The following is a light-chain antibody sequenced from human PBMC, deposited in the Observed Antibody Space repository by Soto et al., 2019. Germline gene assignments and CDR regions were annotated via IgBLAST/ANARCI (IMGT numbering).Light chain of an antibody. Sequence: EIVMTQSPGTLSVSPGERATLSCRASQSVSSNLAWYQQKPGQAPRLLIYGASTRATGIPARFSGSGSGTDFTLTISSLQSEDFAVYYCQQCSNWPPITFGQGTRLEIK. CDR2: GAS. CDR3: QQCSNWPPIT. V-gene: IGKV3-15*01. CDR1: QSVSSN. J-gene: IGKJ5*01.